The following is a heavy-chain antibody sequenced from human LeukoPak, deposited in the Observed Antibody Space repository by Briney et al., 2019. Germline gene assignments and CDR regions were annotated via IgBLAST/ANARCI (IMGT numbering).Heavy chain of an antibody. CDR1: GGTFSSYA. V-gene: IGHV1-46*01. J-gene: IGHJ4*02. CDR2: INPSGGST. D-gene: IGHD3-9*01. CDR3: ARRYFDWSLDY. Sequence: EASVKVSCKASGGTFSSYAISWVRQAPGPGLEWMGIINPSGGSTSYAQKFQGRVTMTRDTSTSTVYMELSSLRSEDTAVYYCARRYFDWSLDYWGQGTLVTVSS.